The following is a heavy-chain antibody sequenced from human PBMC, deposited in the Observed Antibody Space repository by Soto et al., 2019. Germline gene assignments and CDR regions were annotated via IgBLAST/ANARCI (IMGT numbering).Heavy chain of an antibody. D-gene: IGHD5-18*01. CDR3: ARALVDTAMVTFFYYYYGMDV. CDR2: ISAYNGNT. J-gene: IGHJ6*02. CDR1: GYTFTSYG. Sequence: ASVKVSCKSSGYTFTSYGISWVRQAPGQGLEWMGWISAYNGNTNYAQKLQGRVTMTTDTSTSTAYMELRSLRSDDTAVYYCARALVDTAMVTFFYYYYGMDVWGQGTTVTVSS. V-gene: IGHV1-18*01.